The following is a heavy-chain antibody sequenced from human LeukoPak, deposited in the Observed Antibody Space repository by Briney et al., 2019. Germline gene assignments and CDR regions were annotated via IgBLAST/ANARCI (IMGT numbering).Heavy chain of an antibody. CDR1: GYSISSGYY. CDR2: INHSGST. J-gene: IGHJ6*03. CDR3: ARVGCTNGVCSYYYYMDV. D-gene: IGHD2-8*01. Sequence: SETLSLTCAVSGYSISSGYYWGWIRQPPGKGLEWIGEINHSGSTNYNPSLKSRVTISVDTSKNQFSLKLSSVTAADTAVYYCARVGCTNGVCSYYYYMDVWGKGTTVTVSS. V-gene: IGHV4-38-2*01.